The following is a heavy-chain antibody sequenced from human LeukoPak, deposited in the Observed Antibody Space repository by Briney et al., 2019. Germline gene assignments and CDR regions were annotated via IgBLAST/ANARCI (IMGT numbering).Heavy chain of an antibody. J-gene: IGHJ4*02. D-gene: IGHD3-3*01. CDR1: GLTFTNYW. CDR3: TSRYDFWSGYYQGYYFDF. CDR2: IHPDGSGK. V-gene: IGHV3-7*01. Sequence: PGGSLRLSCAAPGLTFTNYWMHWVRQAPGKGLESVAYIHPDGSGKYYVESLRGRFAISRDNAKNSLYLQMSNLRDEDTAVYYCTSRYDFWSGYYQGYYFDFWGQGSLVTVSS.